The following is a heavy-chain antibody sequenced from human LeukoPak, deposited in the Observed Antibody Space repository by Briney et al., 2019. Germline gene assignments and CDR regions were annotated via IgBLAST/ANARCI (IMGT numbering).Heavy chain of an antibody. CDR2: ISSSGGST. D-gene: IGHD6-13*01. CDR3: AKYCGYSSSWYKLGFDY. J-gene: IGHJ4*02. Sequence: PGGSLRLSCAASGFTFSTYAMSWVRQAPGKGLEWVSAISSSGGSTYYADSVKGRSTISRDNSKNTLYLQMNSLRAEDTAVYYCAKYCGYSSSWYKLGFDYWGQGTLVTVSS. CDR1: GFTFSTYA. V-gene: IGHV3-23*01.